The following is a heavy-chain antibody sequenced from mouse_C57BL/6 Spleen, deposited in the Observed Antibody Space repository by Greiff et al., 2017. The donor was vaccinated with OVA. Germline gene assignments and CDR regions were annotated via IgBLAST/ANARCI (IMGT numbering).Heavy chain of an antibody. V-gene: IGHV3-6*01. D-gene: IGHD4-1*02. CDR2: ISYDGSN. Sequence: VQLKESGPGLVKPSQSLSLTCSVTGYSITSGYYWNWIRQFPGNKLEWMGYISYDGSNNYNPSLKNRISITRDTSKTQFFLKLNSVTTEDTATYYCARINWDGFAYWGQGTLVTVSA. CDR3: ARINWDGFAY. J-gene: IGHJ3*01. CDR1: GYSITSGYY.